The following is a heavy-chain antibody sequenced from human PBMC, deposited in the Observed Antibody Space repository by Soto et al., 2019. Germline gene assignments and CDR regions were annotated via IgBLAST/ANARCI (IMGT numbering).Heavy chain of an antibody. D-gene: IGHD6-6*01. J-gene: IGHJ4*02. CDR3: ARDSTSSGFFDY. Sequence: RRLSCAPSGFTFSSYEMNWVRQAPGKGLEWVSYISSSGGTIYYADSVKGRFTISRDNAKNSLYLQMNSLRAEDTAVYYCARDSTSSGFFDYWGQGTLVPSPQ. V-gene: IGHV3-48*03. CDR1: GFTFSSYE. CDR2: ISSSGGTI.